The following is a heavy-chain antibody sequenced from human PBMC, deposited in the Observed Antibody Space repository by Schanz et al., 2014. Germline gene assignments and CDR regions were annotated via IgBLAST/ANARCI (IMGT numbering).Heavy chain of an antibody. CDR2: MHHSEGR. V-gene: IGHV4-4*02. D-gene: IGHD2-15*01. CDR3: VRNGDCRGGIRCDKGYFDS. CDR1: GASISSVYW. J-gene: IGHJ4*02. Sequence: QVQLQESGPGLVKPSGTLSLTCTVSGASISSVYWWSWVRQSPGTGLEWIGEMHHSEGRNYNPSLKSRVTTLFDEPKHQFFLGLIFVPAADTAVYYCVRNGDCRGGIRCDKGYFDSWGQGILVTVSS.